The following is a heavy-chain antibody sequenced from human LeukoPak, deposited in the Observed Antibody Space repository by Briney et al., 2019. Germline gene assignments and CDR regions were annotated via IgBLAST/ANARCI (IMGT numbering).Heavy chain of an antibody. CDR1: GFTFSSYA. CDR3: AKVRRVLWFGESHDAFDI. D-gene: IGHD3-10*01. J-gene: IGHJ3*02. CDR2: ISYDGSNK. V-gene: IGHV3-30-3*01. Sequence: GGSLRLSCAASGFTFSSYAMHWVRQAPGKGLEWVAVISYDGSNKYYADSVKGRFTISRDNSKNTLYLQMNSLRAEDTAIYYCAKVRRVLWFGESHDAFDIWGQGTMVTVSS.